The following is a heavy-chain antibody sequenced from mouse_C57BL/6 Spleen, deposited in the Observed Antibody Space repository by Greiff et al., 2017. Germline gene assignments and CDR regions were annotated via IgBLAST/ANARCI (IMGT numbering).Heavy chain of an antibody. J-gene: IGHJ1*03. CDR2: INPSNGGT. V-gene: IGHV1-53*01. Sequence: QVQLQQPGTELVKPGASVKLSCKASGYTFTSYWMHWVKQRPGPGLEWIGNINPSNGGTNYNEKFKSKATLTVDKSSSTAYMQLSSLTSEDAAVYYCARSSYYRYFDVWGTGTTVTVSS. D-gene: IGHD2-12*01. CDR1: GYTFTSYW. CDR3: ARSSYYRYFDV.